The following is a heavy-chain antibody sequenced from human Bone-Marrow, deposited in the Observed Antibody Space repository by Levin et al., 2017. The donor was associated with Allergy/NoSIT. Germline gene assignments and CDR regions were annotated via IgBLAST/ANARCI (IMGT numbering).Heavy chain of an antibody. V-gene: IGHV3-21*01. CDR2: ISGSSDFI. CDR3: ARLYWSGFFRKNWFDP. CDR1: GFTFSHYG. Sequence: SCAASGFTFSHYGMNWVRQAPGKGLEWVSSISGSSDFIYYADSLKGRFTISRDNAKNAVYLQMNSLTVDDTATYYCARLYWSGFFRKNWFDPWGQGTLVTVSS. J-gene: IGHJ5*02. D-gene: IGHD3-3*01.